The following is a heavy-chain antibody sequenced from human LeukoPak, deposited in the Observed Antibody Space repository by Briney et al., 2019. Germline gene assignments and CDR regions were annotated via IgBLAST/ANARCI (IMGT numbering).Heavy chain of an antibody. J-gene: IGHJ3*02. CDR1: GGSISIGGYY. CDR3: VRNFDSYNAFDI. D-gene: IGHD3-22*01. CDR2: IFYNGNT. V-gene: IGHV4-31*03. Sequence: PSETLSLTCTVSGGSISIGGYYWSSIRQHPGTGLEWIGYIFYNGNTYYNPSLKSRLTISGDTSENQLSLKLSSVTAADTAVYYCVRNFDSYNAFDIWGQGTMVTVSS.